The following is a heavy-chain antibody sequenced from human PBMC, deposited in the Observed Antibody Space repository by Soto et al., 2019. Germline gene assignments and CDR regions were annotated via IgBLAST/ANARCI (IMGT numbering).Heavy chain of an antibody. Sequence: QVQLVESGGGVVQPGRSLRLSCAASGFTFNSYGIHWVRQAPGKGLEWVAVISHDGSKTNYADYVKGRVTMSRDNSKDTEYLQMNRQRAEETAVYFCAKHTYFYSCSGYFVIDSWGQRTLVTVSS. V-gene: IGHV3-30*18. D-gene: IGHD3-22*01. CDR1: GFTFNSYG. J-gene: IGHJ4*02. CDR2: ISHDGSKT. CDR3: AKHTYFYSCSGYFVIDS.